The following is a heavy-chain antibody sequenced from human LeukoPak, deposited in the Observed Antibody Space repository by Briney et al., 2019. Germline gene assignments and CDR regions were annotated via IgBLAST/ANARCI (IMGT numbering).Heavy chain of an antibody. D-gene: IGHD2-15*01. CDR1: GGSISSYY. CDR3: ARGPRVYCTGGSCYELDY. V-gene: IGHV4-59*01. Sequence: PSETLSLTCTVSGGSISSYYWSWIRQPPGKGLGGIGYIYYSGSTNYNPSLKSRVTISIDTSKNQFSLKLSSVTAADTAVYYCARGPRVYCTGGSCYELDYWGQGTLVTVSS. J-gene: IGHJ4*02. CDR2: IYYSGST.